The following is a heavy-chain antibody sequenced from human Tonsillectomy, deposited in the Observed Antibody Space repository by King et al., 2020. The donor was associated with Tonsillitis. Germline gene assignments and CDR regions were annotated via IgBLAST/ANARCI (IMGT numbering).Heavy chain of an antibody. Sequence: VQLVESGGGLVKPGGSLRLSCAASGFSFSSYSMNWVRQAPGKGLEWVSSISSSSSDIYYADSVKGRFTISRDNAKKSLYLQMNSLRAEDTALYYCGRDYRKSSSGPDGFDIWGQGTVVTVSS. J-gene: IGHJ3*02. CDR3: GRDYRKSSSGPDGFDI. CDR1: GFSFSSYS. V-gene: IGHV3-21*01. D-gene: IGHD3-22*01. CDR2: ISSSSSDI.